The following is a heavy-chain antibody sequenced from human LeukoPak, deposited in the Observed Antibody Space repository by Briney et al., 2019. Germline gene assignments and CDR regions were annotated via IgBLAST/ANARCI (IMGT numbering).Heavy chain of an antibody. CDR1: GFTVSSNY. CDR3: VRSSRSVSPAY. V-gene: IGHV3-53*01. Sequence: GGSLRLSCAASGFTVSSNYMTWVRQAPGKGLEWVSVIYSGGSTYYADSVKGRFTISRDNAKNSLYLQMNSLRAEDTAVYYCVRSSRSVSPAYWGQGTLVTVSS. CDR2: IYSGGST. D-gene: IGHD6-25*01. J-gene: IGHJ4*02.